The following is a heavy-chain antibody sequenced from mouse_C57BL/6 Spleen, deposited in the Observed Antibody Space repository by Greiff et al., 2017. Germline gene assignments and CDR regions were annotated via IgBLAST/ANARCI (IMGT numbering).Heavy chain of an antibody. CDR1: GFNIKDYY. D-gene: IGHD1-1*01. J-gene: IGHJ3*01. CDR3: ATVVDTGDWFAY. CDR2: IDPEDGET. V-gene: IGHV14-2*01. Sequence: EVQLQQSGAELVKPGASVKLSCTASGFNIKDYYMHWVKQRTEQGLEWIGRIDPEDGETKYAPKFQGKATITADTSSNTAYLQLSSLTSEDTAVYYCATVVDTGDWFAYWGQGTLVTVSA.